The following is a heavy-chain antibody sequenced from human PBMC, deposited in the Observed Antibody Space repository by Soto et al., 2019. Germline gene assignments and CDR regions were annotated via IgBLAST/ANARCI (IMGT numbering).Heavy chain of an antibody. CDR2: IYPGDSDT. Sequence: PGESLKISCKGSGYSFTSYWIGWVRQMPGKGLEWMGIIYPGDSDTRYSPSFQGQVTISADKSISTAYLQWSSLKASDTDMYYCSRQTPRVGYCSSTSCLAWFAHWGQGTLVTVSS. J-gene: IGHJ5*02. CDR1: GYSFTSYW. V-gene: IGHV5-51*01. CDR3: SRQTPRVGYCSSTSCLAWFAH. D-gene: IGHD2-2*01.